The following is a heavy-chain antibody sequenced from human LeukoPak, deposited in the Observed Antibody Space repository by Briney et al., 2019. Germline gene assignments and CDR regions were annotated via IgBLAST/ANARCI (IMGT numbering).Heavy chain of an antibody. Sequence: SETLSLTCAVYGGSFSGYYWNWIRQPPGKGLEWIGEINHSGSTIYNPSLKSRVTISADTSKNQFFLRLSSVTAADTAVYYCAIIVVVPAAPDAFDIWGQGTMVTVSS. J-gene: IGHJ3*02. V-gene: IGHV4-34*01. CDR3: AIIVVVPAAPDAFDI. CDR2: INHSGST. CDR1: GGSFSGYY. D-gene: IGHD2-2*01.